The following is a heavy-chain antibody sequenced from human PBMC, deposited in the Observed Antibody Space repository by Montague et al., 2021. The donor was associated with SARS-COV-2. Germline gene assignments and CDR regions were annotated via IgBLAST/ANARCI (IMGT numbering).Heavy chain of an antibody. D-gene: IGHD2-21*01. V-gene: IGHV4-39*07. J-gene: IGHJ4*02. CDR1: GGSISSSSYY. Sequence: SETLSLTCTVSGGSISSSSYYWGWIRQPPGKGLEWIGSIYYSGSTYYNPSLKSRVTISVDTSKNQFSLRLSSVTAAGTAVYYCARALCVLLSVEGTFDSWGQGTLVTVSS. CDR3: ARALCVLLSVEGTFDS. CDR2: IYYSGST.